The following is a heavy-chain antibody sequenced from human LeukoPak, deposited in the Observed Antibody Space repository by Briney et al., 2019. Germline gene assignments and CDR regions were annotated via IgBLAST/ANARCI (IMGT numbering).Heavy chain of an antibody. D-gene: IGHD7-27*01. CDR1: GGSISRSSYY. Sequence: PSETLSLTCTVSGGSISRSSYYWGWIRQAPGKGLEWVSEISGSGESTYYGDSVKGRFTISRDNSKNTLYLQMNSLRAGDTAVYYCAREHWDFDYWGQGTLVTVSS. CDR3: AREHWDFDY. CDR2: ISGSGEST. J-gene: IGHJ4*02. V-gene: IGHV3-23*01.